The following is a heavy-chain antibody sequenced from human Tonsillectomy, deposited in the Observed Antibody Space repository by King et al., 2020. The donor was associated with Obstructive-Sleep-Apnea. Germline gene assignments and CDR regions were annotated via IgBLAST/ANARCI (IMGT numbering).Heavy chain of an antibody. CDR1: GFTFSSYA. D-gene: IGHD2-2*01. Sequence: VQLVESGGGVVQPGRSLRLSCAASGFTFSSYAMNWVRQAPGKGLEWVALILNDGSNKYFADSVKGRFTISRDNSENTLYPQMDSLRAEDTALYYCADLVGYCSSIACPGYWGQGTLVTVSS. CDR2: ILNDGSNK. CDR3: ADLVGYCSSIACPGY. V-gene: IGHV3-30*04. J-gene: IGHJ4*02.